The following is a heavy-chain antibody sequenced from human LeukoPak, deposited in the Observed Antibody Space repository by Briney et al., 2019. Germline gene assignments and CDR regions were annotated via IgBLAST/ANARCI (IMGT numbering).Heavy chain of an antibody. D-gene: IGHD6-19*01. J-gene: IGHJ4*02. CDR2: AGTGRST. Sequence: PGGSLRLSCSGSGFSVNSYAMSWVRQAPGKGLEWVSTAGTGRSTYYADSVKGRVTVFRDNSKSTLYLQMNSLRVEDTAVYYCGLKVAGRRAFDYWGQGILVTVSS. CDR3: GLKVAGRRAFDY. V-gene: IGHV3-23*01. CDR1: GFSVNSYA.